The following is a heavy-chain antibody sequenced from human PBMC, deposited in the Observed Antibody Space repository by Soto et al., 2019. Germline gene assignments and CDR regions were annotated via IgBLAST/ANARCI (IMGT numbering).Heavy chain of an antibody. J-gene: IGHJ4*02. D-gene: IGHD4-17*01. Sequence: ETLSLTCTVSGGSITTKNYYWGWIRQPPGKGLEWSGSIYRSGSTYYNPSLKSRVTISVDTSKNQFFLRLTSVTAADTALYFCARQYTVTVSYFDYWGLGTLVTVSS. CDR1: GGSITTKNYY. V-gene: IGHV4-39*01. CDR3: ARQYTVTVSYFDY. CDR2: IYRSGST.